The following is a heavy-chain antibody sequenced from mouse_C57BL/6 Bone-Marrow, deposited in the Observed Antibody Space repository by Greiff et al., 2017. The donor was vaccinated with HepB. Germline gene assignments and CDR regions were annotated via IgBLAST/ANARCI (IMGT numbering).Heavy chain of an antibody. D-gene: IGHD1-1*01. CDR1: GFTFSDYG. Sequence: EVQGVESGGGLVQPGGSLKLSCAASGFTFSDYGMAWVRQAPRKGPEWVAFISNLAYSIYYADTVTGRFTISRENAKNTLYLEMSSLRSEDTAMYYCARQEGTVVPFAYWGQGTLVTVSA. J-gene: IGHJ3*01. V-gene: IGHV5-15*01. CDR2: ISNLAYSI. CDR3: ARQEGTVVPFAY.